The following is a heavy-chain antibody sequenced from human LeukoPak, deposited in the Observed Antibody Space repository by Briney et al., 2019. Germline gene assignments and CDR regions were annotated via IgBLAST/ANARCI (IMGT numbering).Heavy chain of an antibody. D-gene: IGHD1-26*01. CDR3: ARAAQQVGYYYYYMDV. V-gene: IGHV3-11*04. Sequence: PGGSLRLSCAASGFTFSDYYMSWIRQAPGKGLEWVSYISSSGSTIYYADSVKGRFTISRDNAKNSLYLQMNSLRAEDTAVYYCARAAQQVGYYYYYMDVWGKGTTVTVSS. J-gene: IGHJ6*03. CDR2: ISSSGSTI. CDR1: GFTFSDYY.